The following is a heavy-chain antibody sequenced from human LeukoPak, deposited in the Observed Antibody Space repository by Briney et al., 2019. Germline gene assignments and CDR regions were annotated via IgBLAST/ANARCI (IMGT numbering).Heavy chain of an antibody. J-gene: IGHJ4*02. V-gene: IGHV1-2*02. Sequence: ASVKVSCKASVYTFTGYYMHWVRQAPGQGLEWMGWINPNSGGTNYAQKFQDRVTMTRDTSISTAYMELSRLRSDDTAVYYCARDYYDSSGYYYSFERDYWGQGTLVTVSS. CDR1: VYTFTGYY. CDR2: INPNSGGT. D-gene: IGHD3-22*01. CDR3: ARDYYDSSGYYYSFERDY.